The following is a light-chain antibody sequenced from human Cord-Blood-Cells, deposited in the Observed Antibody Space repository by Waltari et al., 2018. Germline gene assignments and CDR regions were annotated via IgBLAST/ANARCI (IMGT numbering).Light chain of an antibody. Sequence: QSALTQPASVPGSPGQSITISCTGTSSDVGSYNLVSWYQQHQGKAPKLMIYEGSKRPSGVSNRFSGSKSGNTASLTISGLQAEDEADYYCCSYAGSSTVVFGGGTKLTVL. J-gene: IGLJ2*01. V-gene: IGLV2-23*01. CDR1: SSDVGSYNL. CDR2: EGS. CDR3: CSYAGSSTVV.